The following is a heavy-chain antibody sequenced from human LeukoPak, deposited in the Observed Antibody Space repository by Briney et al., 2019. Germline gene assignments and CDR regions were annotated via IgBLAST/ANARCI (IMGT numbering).Heavy chain of an antibody. CDR3: GRDQLGDGYIIDY. Sequence: GGSLRLSCAASGFTFSRDGMSWVRQAPGKGLVWVSRIKSDGDGSDTMHADSVKGRFTISRDNAKTTLYLQMNSLRAEDTAVYYCGRDQLGDGYIIDYWGQGTPVTVSS. V-gene: IGHV3-74*03. J-gene: IGHJ4*02. CDR2: IKSDGDGSDT. D-gene: IGHD5-24*01. CDR1: GFTFSRDG.